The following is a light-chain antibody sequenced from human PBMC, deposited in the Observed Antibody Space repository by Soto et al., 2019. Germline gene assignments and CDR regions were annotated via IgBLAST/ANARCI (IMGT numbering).Light chain of an antibody. CDR2: GAS. Sequence: EIVLTQSPGTLSLSPGERATLSCRASQSVSSSYLAWYQQKPGQAPRLLIYGASSGATGIPDRFSGSGSGTDFTLTISRLEPEDFAVYYCQQYGSSPGFTFGGGTKVEIK. J-gene: IGKJ4*01. CDR3: QQYGSSPGFT. CDR1: QSVSSSY. V-gene: IGKV3-20*01.